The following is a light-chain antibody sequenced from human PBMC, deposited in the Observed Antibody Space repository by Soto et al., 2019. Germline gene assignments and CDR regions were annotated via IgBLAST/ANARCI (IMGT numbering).Light chain of an antibody. CDR3: QHYSTESGVT. CDR1: RDISGW. CDR2: DAS. V-gene: IGKV1-5*01. J-gene: IGKJ4*01. Sequence: DIQMTQSPSTLSASVGDRVIITCRASRDISGWLAWYQQKPGKPPKLLVFDASSLESGVPSRFSGSGSGTHFTLTVSNLQPDDFATYYCQHYSTESGVTFGGGTKVEI.